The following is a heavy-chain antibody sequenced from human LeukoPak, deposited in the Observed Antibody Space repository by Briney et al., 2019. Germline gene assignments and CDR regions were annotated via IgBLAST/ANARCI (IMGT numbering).Heavy chain of an antibody. CDR3: ARLAYYDFWSGY. Sequence: PSETLSLTCTVSGGSISSSSYYWGWIRQPPGKGLEWIGSIYYSGSTYYNPSLKSRVTISVDTSKNQSSLKLSSVTAADTAVYYCARLAYYDFWSGYWGQGTLVTVSS. V-gene: IGHV4-39*01. D-gene: IGHD3-3*01. CDR1: GGSISSSSYY. J-gene: IGHJ4*02. CDR2: IYYSGST.